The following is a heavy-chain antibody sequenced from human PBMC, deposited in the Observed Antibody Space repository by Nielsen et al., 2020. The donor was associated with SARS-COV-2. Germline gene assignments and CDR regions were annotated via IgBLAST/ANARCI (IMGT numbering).Heavy chain of an antibody. CDR1: GGSISSSSYY. CDR2: IYYSGST. CDR3: ARITPPDDY. J-gene: IGHJ4*02. D-gene: IGHD3-16*01. V-gene: IGHV4-39*07. Sequence: SETLSLTCTVSGGSISSSSYYWGWIRQPPGKGLEWIGSIYYSGSTYYNPSLKSRVTISVDTSRNQFSLKLSSVTAADTAVYFCARITPPDDYWGQGTLVTVSS.